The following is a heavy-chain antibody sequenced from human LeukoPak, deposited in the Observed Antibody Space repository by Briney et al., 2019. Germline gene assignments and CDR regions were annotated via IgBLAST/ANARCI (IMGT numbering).Heavy chain of an antibody. J-gene: IGHJ4*02. CDR2: INPNSGGT. D-gene: IGHD2-15*01. Sequence: ASVKVSCKASGYTFTSYGISWVRQAPGQGLEWMGWINPNSGGTNYAQKFQGRVTMTRDTSISTAYMELSRLRSDDTAVYYCARGHCSGGSCYPYVDAYYFDYWGREPWSPSPQ. V-gene: IGHV1-2*02. CDR3: ARGHCSGGSCYPYVDAYYFDY. CDR1: GYTFTSYG.